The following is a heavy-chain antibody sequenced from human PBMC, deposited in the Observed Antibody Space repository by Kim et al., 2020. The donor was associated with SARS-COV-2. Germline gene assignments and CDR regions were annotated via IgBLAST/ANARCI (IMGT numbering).Heavy chain of an antibody. CDR3: ARDWGPDTYCTET. J-gene: IGHJ1*01. Sequence: ASVKVSCTAFGYTFTRFSLHWVRQAPGQGLEWMGLINPGSGDATYTQSFQGRVTMTTDTSTSTVYMELSSLKYGDTALYYCARDWGPDTYCTETWGQGTLVTVTS. D-gene: IGHD2-8*01. V-gene: IGHV1-46*01. CDR1: GYTFTRFS. CDR2: INPGSGDA.